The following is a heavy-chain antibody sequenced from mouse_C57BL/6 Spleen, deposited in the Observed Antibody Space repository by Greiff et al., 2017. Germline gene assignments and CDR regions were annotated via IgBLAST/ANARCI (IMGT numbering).Heavy chain of an antibody. CDR3: ARRRDSNYFDY. CDR1: GYTFTSYW. J-gene: IGHJ2*01. V-gene: IGHV1-52*01. D-gene: IGHD2-5*01. CDR2: IDPSDSET. Sequence: VQLQQPGAELVRPGSSVKLSCKASGYTFTSYWMHWVKQRPIQGLEWIGNIDPSDSETHYNQKFKDKATLTVDKSSSTAYMQLSSLTSEESAVYYCARRRDSNYFDYWGQGTTLTVSS.